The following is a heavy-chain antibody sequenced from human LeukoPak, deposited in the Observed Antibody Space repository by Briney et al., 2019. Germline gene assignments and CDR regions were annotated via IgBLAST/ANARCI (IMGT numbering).Heavy chain of an antibody. CDR1: GGSLSSSTYY. V-gene: IGHV4-39*01. CDR2: IYYSGSA. J-gene: IGHJ3*02. Sequence: SETLSLTCIVSGGSLSSSTYYWGWIRQPPGKGLEWIGSIYYSGSAYYNPSLKSRVTISIDTSKNQLSLKMSSVTAADTAVYYCARYYGGKSGYYAFDILGQGTLVTVSS. CDR3: ARYYGGKSGYYAFDI. D-gene: IGHD4-23*01.